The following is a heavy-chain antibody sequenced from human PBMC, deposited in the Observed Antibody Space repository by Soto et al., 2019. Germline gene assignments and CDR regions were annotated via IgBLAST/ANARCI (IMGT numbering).Heavy chain of an antibody. D-gene: IGHD2-2*01. CDR1: GYSFNTYW. Sequence: EVQLVQSGAEVKKPGESLKISCKASGYSFNTYWIGWVRQMPGKGLEWMGIIYPGDSDTRYSPSFRGQVIISADKSISTAYLQWSRLKASDTAIYYCARHLGFCRSNSCRIEGLDPWGQGTLVTVSS. J-gene: IGHJ5*02. CDR2: IYPGDSDT. CDR3: ARHLGFCRSNSCRIEGLDP. V-gene: IGHV5-51*01.